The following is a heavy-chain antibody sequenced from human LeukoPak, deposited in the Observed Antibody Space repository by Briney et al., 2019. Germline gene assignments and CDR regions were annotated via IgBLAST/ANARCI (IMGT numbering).Heavy chain of an antibody. CDR1: GGSFSGYY. CDR3: ARDRDYCSSTSCRFDY. D-gene: IGHD2-2*01. CDR2: INHSGST. Sequence: PSETLSLTCAVYGGSFSGYYGSWIRQPPGKGLEWIGEINHSGSTNYNPSLKSRVTISVDTSKNHFSLKLSSVTAADTAVYYCARDRDYCSSTSCRFDYWGQGTLVTVSS. V-gene: IGHV4-34*01. J-gene: IGHJ4*02.